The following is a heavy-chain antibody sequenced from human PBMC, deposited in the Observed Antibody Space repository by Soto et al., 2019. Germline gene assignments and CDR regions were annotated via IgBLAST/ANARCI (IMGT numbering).Heavy chain of an antibody. Sequence: GGSLRRFYAASGFSFSSSRMNGSRQAPGKGLEWLANLNQGGNEMNYAASVKGRFTISRDNAKNSLFLQMNNLRAEDTAVYYCARDQGWGASDIWGQGTKVTVSS. CDR2: LNQGGNEM. V-gene: IGHV3-7*01. CDR1: GFSFSSSR. J-gene: IGHJ3*02. CDR3: ARDQGWGASDI. D-gene: IGHD6-19*01.